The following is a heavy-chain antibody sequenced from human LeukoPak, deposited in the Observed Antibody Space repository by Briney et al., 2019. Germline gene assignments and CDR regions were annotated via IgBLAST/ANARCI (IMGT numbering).Heavy chain of an antibody. CDR3: ARHLGNWFDP. CDR2: IYPADSDT. Sequence: WESLNISCKGSGYSFNTYWIGWVRQTPGKGLGWMGVIYPADSDTKYSPSFQGQVTMSVDKSISTAYLQWSSLKVSDTAMYYCARHLGNWFDPWGQGTLVTVSS. J-gene: IGHJ5*02. V-gene: IGHV5-51*01. D-gene: IGHD3-16*01. CDR1: GYSFNTYW.